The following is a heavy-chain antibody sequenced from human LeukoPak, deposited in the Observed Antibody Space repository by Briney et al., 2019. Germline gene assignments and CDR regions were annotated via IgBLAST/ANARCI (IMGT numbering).Heavy chain of an antibody. D-gene: IGHD6-19*01. CDR2: IYYSGST. Sequence: PSETLSLTCTVSGGSISSNSYYWGWIRQPPGKGLEWIGSIYYSGSTYYNPSLKSRVTISVDTSKNQFSLKLSSVTAADTAVYYCASLVKYNSGWYSFDYWGQGTLVTVSS. CDR3: ASLVKYNSGWYSFDY. V-gene: IGHV4-39*07. CDR1: GGSISSNSYY. J-gene: IGHJ4*02.